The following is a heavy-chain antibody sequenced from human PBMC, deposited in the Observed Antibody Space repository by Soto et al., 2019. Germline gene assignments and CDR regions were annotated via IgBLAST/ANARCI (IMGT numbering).Heavy chain of an antibody. J-gene: IGHJ6*02. CDR1: GGSISSGGHY. Sequence: QVQLQESGPGLVKPSQTLSLTCTVSGGSISSGGHYWSWIRQHPGKGLEWIGYIYYSGSTYYNPSLKSRVTISVDTSKNQFSLKLSSVTAADTAVYYCARGRITMVRGVYQGYYGMDVWGQGTTVTVSS. CDR3: ARGRITMVRGVYQGYYGMDV. CDR2: IYYSGST. D-gene: IGHD3-10*01. V-gene: IGHV4-31*03.